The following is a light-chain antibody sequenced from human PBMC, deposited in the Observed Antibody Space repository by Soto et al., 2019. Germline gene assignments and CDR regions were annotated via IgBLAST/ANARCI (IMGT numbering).Light chain of an antibody. Sequence: QSALTQPAYVSGSPGQSITISCTGTSSDVGKYNLVSWYQQHPGKAPKLMIYEVNKRPSGVSNRFSGSKSGNTASLKTSGLQAEDEADYYCCSYAGSPYVVGTGTKLTVL. CDR3: CSYAGSPYV. CDR1: SSDVGKYNL. V-gene: IGLV2-23*02. J-gene: IGLJ1*01. CDR2: EVN.